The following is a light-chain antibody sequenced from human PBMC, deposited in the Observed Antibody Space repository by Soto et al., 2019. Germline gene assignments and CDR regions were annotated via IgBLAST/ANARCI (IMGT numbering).Light chain of an antibody. Sequence: RVRPQSPGTLSFAPGERATVSCRASQTVRNNYLAWYQQKPGQAPRLLIYGASNRATGIPDRFSGSGSGTDFTLTISRLEPEDFAVYYCQQYGSSGTFGQGTKVE. V-gene: IGKV3-20*01. J-gene: IGKJ1*01. CDR1: QTVRNNY. CDR3: QQYGSSGT. CDR2: GAS.